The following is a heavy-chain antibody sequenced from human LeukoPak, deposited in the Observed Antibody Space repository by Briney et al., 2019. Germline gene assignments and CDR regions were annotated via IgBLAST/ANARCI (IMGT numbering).Heavy chain of an antibody. CDR3: ASVPIFGVVRAFDI. D-gene: IGHD3-3*01. CDR1: GXSFSGYY. CDR2: INHSGST. V-gene: IGHV4-34*01. Sequence: SETLSLTCAVYGXSFSGYYWSWIRQPPGKGLEWIGEINHSGSTNYNPSLKSRVTIPVDTSKNQFSLKLSSVTAADTAVYYCASVPIFGVVRAFDIWGQGTMVTVSS. J-gene: IGHJ3*02.